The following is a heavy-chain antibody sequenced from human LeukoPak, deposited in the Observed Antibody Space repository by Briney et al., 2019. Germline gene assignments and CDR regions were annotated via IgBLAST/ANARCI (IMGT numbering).Heavy chain of an antibody. CDR2: IYYSGTT. J-gene: IGHJ4*02. V-gene: IGHV4-31*03. D-gene: IGHD1-26*01. CDR1: RGSISSADYY. CDR3: AGGPDRAKVGY. Sequence: PSETLSLTCTVSRGSISSADYYWNWVRQHPGKGLEWIGYIYYSGTTFYNPSLKSRISISPDTSKNQFSLRLSSVTAADTAVYYCAGGPDRAKVGYWGQGALVTVSS.